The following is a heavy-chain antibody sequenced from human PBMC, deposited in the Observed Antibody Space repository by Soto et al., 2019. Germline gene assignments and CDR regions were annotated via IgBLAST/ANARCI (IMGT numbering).Heavy chain of an antibody. Sequence: VQLQESGPGLVKPSQTLSLTCTVSNGSIRRGGYFWSWVRQHPGKGLEWIGHIYYGGRTSYNPYLESRVAMSVDTSKNEFTLKVNSVTAADTAIYYCARFAKEENPKLESWYAFDFWGRGTLVTVSS. CDR1: NGSIRRGGYF. V-gene: IGHV4-31*03. CDR2: IYYGGRT. D-gene: IGHD6-13*01. J-gene: IGHJ4*02. CDR3: ARFAKEENPKLESWYAFDF.